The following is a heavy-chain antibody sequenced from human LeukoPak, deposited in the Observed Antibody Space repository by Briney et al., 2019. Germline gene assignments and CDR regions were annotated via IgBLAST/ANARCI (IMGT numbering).Heavy chain of an antibody. CDR2: INPSGGST. J-gene: IGHJ3*01. V-gene: IGHV1-46*01. CDR3: ARSLGGDNFDF. D-gene: IGHD2-21*01. Sequence: GASVKVSCKASGYTFTSYYIHWVRQAPGQGLEWMGIINPSGGSTTYAQQFQGRVTMTRDTSTSTVYMELSSLRSDDTAVYYCARSLGGDNFDFWGQGTMVTVSS. CDR1: GYTFTSYY.